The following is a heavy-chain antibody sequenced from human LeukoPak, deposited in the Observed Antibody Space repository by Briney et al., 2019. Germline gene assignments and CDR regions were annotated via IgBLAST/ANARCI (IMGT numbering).Heavy chain of an antibody. D-gene: IGHD3-10*01. Sequence: PSETLSLTCTVSGGSISSSSYYWGWIRQPPGKGLEWIGSIYYSGSTYYNPSLKSRVTISVDTSKNQFSLKLSSVTAADTAVYYCARENHYYGSGSYYNVQFDYWGQGTLVTVSS. CDR2: IYYSGST. J-gene: IGHJ4*02. CDR1: GGSISSSSYY. CDR3: ARENHYYGSGSYYNVQFDY. V-gene: IGHV4-39*07.